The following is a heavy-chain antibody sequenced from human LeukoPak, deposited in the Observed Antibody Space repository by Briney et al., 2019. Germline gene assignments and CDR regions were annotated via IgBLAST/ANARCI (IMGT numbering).Heavy chain of an antibody. V-gene: IGHV1-18*01. CDR2: ISGYNGNT. CDR1: GYTFTTYN. D-gene: IGHD6-19*01. CDR3: ARVPPGFSSGWLNPEY. Sequence: ASVKVSCKASGYTFTTYNINWVRQAPGQGLEWMGWISGYNGNTNYAQKLQGRVTMTTDTSTSTAYMELRSLRSDDTAVYYCARVPPGFSSGWLNPEYWGQGTLVTVSS. J-gene: IGHJ4*02.